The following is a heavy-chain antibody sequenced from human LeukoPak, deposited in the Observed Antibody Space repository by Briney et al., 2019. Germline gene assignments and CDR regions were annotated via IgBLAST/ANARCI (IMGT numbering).Heavy chain of an antibody. Sequence: ASVKVSCKASGYTFTDYYMHWVRQAPGQGLEWIGGIIPIFGTANYAQKFQGRVTITADESTSTAYMELSSLRSEDTAVYYCARLGTGTLFDYWGQGTLVTVSS. D-gene: IGHD1-7*01. CDR2: IIPIFGTA. CDR1: GYTFTDYY. V-gene: IGHV1-69*13. J-gene: IGHJ4*02. CDR3: ARLGTGTLFDY.